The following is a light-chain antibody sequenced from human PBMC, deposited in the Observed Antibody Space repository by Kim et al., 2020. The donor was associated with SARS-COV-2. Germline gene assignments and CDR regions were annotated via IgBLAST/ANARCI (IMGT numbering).Light chain of an antibody. Sequence: DIQMTQSPSSLSASLGDRVTLTCRTSHIVNNYLNWYQQKPGEAPKLLIYTTSNLHSGVPSRFSGGGSETHFTLTISGLQPEDFATYYCQQSYLPPRTFGAGTKVEIK. CDR1: HIVNNY. CDR2: TTS. CDR3: QQSYLPPRT. J-gene: IGKJ4*01. V-gene: IGKV1-39*01.